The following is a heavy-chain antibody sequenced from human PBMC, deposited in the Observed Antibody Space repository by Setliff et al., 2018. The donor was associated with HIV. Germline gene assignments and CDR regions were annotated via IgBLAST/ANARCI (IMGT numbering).Heavy chain of an antibody. D-gene: IGHD3-22*01. Sequence: GSLRLSCAASGFTFSSFGMHWVRQPPGKGLEWIGSIYYSGSTYYNPSPKSRLTISVDTSNNQFSLKLTSVTDADTAVYYCARQGYNYDSSGYLIPAGYFQHWGQGTLVTVSS. J-gene: IGHJ1*01. V-gene: IGHV4-39*01. CDR3: ARQGYNYDSSGYLIPAGYFQH. CDR1: GFTFSSFGMH. CDR2: IYYSGST.